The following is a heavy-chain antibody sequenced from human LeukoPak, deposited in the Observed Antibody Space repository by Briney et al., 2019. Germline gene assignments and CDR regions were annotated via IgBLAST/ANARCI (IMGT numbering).Heavy chain of an antibody. J-gene: IGHJ4*02. CDR2: IYHSGTT. CDR3: ARGGGPGDSVDY. Sequence: PSETLSLTCAVSGYSINSGDYWGWIRQPPGKGLEWIGSIYHSGTTYYNPSLKSRVTISVDTSKNQFSLKLTSVTAADTAVYYCARGGGPGDSVDYWGQGALVTVSS. V-gene: IGHV4-38-2*01. D-gene: IGHD2-21*02. CDR1: GYSINSGDY.